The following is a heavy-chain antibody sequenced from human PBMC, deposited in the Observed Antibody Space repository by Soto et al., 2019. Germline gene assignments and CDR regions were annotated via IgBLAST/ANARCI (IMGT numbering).Heavy chain of an antibody. D-gene: IGHD2-15*01. J-gene: IGHJ4*02. CDR2: IKSKTDGGTT. CDR3: TTDPARPYVVVVAATPPPINGY. CDR1: GFTFSNAW. V-gene: IGHV3-15*01. Sequence: EVQLVESGGGLVKPGGSLRLSCAASGFTFSNAWMSWVRQAPGKGLEWVGRIKSKTDGGTTDYAAPVKGRFTISRDDSKNTLYLQMNSLKTEDTAVYYCTTDPARPYVVVVAATPPPINGYWGQGTLVTVSS.